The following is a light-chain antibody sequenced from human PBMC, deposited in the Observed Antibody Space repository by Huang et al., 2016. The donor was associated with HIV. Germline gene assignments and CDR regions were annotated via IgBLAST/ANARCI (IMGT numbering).Light chain of an antibody. CDR1: QTIITY. J-gene: IGKJ4*01. CDR3: QQSYFTPLT. CDR2: GAS. Sequence: DIQMTQSPSSLSASVGDRVTITCRASQTIITYLSWYQQKPGKAPKLLIYGASSLHRGVPSRFSGSGSGTYFTLTISSLQPEDFATYYCQQSYFTPLTFGGGTRLEIK. V-gene: IGKV1-39*01.